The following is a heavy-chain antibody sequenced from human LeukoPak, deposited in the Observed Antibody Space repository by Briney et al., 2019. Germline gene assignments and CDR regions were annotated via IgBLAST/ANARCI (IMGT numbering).Heavy chain of an antibody. J-gene: IGHJ4*02. D-gene: IGHD2-15*01. V-gene: IGHV3-30*04. CDR1: GFTFSSYA. CDR2: ISYDGSNK. CDR3: AGQPGYCSGGSCLDY. Sequence: GGSLRLSCAASGFTFSSYAMHWVRQAPGKGLEWVAVISYDGSNKYYADSVKGRLTISRDISKNTLYLQMNSLRAEDTAVYYCAGQPGYCSGGSCLDYWGQGTLVTVSS.